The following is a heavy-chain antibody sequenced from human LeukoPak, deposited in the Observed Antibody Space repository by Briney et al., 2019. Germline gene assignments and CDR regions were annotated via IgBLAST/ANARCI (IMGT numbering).Heavy chain of an antibody. CDR2: IHYTGST. CDR3: ARAELPAGYYYYMDV. CDR1: GGSINSYY. J-gene: IGHJ6*03. Sequence: KPSETLSLTCTVSGGSINSYYWSWIRQPPGKGLECIGYIHYTGSTNYNPSLKSRVTISVDTSKSQFSLKLSSVTAADTAVYYCARAELPAGYYYYMDVWGKGTTVTISS. V-gene: IGHV4-59*01. D-gene: IGHD1-26*01.